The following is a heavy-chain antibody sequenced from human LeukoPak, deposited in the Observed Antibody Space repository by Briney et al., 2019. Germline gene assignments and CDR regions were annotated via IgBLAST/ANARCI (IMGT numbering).Heavy chain of an antibody. CDR1: GFIFSNYA. CDR3: AKYGAPGWSGYCDY. Sequence: PGGSLRLSCAASGFIFSNYAMTWVRQAPGKGLEWVSSTSGDAGSIYYIDSVRGRFTTSRDNSKNTLFLQMNSLRAEDTGMYYCAKYGAPGWSGYCDYWGQGTLVTVSS. J-gene: IGHJ4*02. V-gene: IGHV3-23*01. D-gene: IGHD4/OR15-4a*01. CDR2: TSGDAGSI.